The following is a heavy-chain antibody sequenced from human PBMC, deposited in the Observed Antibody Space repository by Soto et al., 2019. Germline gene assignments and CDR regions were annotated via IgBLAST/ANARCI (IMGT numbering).Heavy chain of an antibody. Sequence: QVQLQESGPGLVKPSQTLSLTCTVSGGSISSGVYYWSWIRHHPGKVLEWIGYIYYSGSTYYNPSLKSRGTISVDTSKHQFSMKLSSVTAADTAVYYCARVGQLRRGAFDIWGQGTMVTVSS. CDR3: ARVGQLRRGAFDI. CDR1: GGSISSGVYY. CDR2: IYYSGST. V-gene: IGHV4-31*03. J-gene: IGHJ3*02. D-gene: IGHD5-18*01.